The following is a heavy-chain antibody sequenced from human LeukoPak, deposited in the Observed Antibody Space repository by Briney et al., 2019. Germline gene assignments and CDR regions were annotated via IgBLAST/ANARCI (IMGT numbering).Heavy chain of an antibody. CDR2: IGTAGDT. CDR1: GFTFSSYA. CDR3: ARGSLVGAFDI. V-gene: IGHV3-13*01. Sequence: GGSLRLSCAASGFTFSSYAMHWVRQATGKGLEWVSAIGTAGDTYYPGSVKGRFTISRENAKNSLYLQMNSLRAGDTAVYYCARGSLVGAFDIWGQGTMVTVSS. D-gene: IGHD1-26*01. J-gene: IGHJ3*02.